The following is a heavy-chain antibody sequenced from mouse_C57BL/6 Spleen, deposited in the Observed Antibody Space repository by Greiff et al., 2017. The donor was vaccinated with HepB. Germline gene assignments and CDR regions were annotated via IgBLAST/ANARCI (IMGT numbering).Heavy chain of an antibody. CDR3: ARALWLREKGLGFAY. CDR2: IYPGSGNT. J-gene: IGHJ3*01. CDR1: GYTFTDYY. D-gene: IGHD2-2*01. Sequence: QVQLKESGPELVKPGASVKISCKASGYTFTDYYINWVKQRPGQGLEWIGWIYPGSGNTKYNEKFKGKATLTVDTSSSTAYMQLSSLTSEDSAVYFCARALWLREKGLGFAYWGQGTLVTVSA. V-gene: IGHV1-84*01.